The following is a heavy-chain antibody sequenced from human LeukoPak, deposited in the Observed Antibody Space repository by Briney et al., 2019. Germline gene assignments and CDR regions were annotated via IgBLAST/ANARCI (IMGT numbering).Heavy chain of an antibody. CDR1: GGSISSGSYY. Sequence: SQTLSLTCTVSGGSISSGSYYWSWLRQPAGKGLESIGHIYTSGSTNYNPSLKSRVAISVDTSKNQFSLKLSSVTAADTAVYYCARGLLTKAGSLWSDSAYYCSGMDVWGQGTTVTVSS. CDR3: ARGLLTKAGSLWSDSAYYCSGMDV. J-gene: IGHJ6*02. D-gene: IGHD3-3*01. CDR2: IYTSGST. V-gene: IGHV4-61*09.